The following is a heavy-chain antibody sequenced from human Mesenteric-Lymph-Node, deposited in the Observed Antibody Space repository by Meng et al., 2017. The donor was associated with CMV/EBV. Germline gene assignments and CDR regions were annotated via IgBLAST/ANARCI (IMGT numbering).Heavy chain of an antibody. J-gene: IGHJ5*02. Sequence: GYTFAGYYMHWVRQAHGQGLEWMGRINPNSGGTNYAQKFQGRVTMTRDTSISTAYMELSRLRSDDTAVYYCARIRYDILTGSSWFDPWGQGTLVTVSS. CDR1: GYTFAGYY. CDR3: ARIRYDILTGSSWFDP. D-gene: IGHD3-9*01. V-gene: IGHV1-2*06. CDR2: INPNSGGT.